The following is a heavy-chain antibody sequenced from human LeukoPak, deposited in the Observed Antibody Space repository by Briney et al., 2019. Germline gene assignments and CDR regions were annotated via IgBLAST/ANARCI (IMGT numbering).Heavy chain of an antibody. CDR2: INSDGSST. CDR1: GFTFSSYW. V-gene: IGHV3-74*01. D-gene: IGHD1-26*01. CDR3: ARPGGTYRYYGMDV. J-gene: IGHJ6*02. Sequence: GGSLRLSCAASGFTFSSYWMHWVRKAPGKGLVWVSRINSDGSSTSYAESVKGRFTISRDNAKNTLYLQMNSLRAEDTAVYYCARPGGTYRYYGMDVWGQGTTVTVSS.